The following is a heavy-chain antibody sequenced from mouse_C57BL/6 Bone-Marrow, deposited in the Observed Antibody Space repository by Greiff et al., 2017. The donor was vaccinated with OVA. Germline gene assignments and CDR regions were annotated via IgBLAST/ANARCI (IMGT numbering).Heavy chain of an antibody. J-gene: IGHJ4*01. CDR2: IDPSDSYT. Sequence: QVQLQQPGAELVRPGTSVKLSCKASGYTFTSYWMHWVKQRPGQGLEWIGVIDPSDSYTNYNQKFKGKATLTVDTSSSTAYMQLSSLTSEDSAVYYCAREQLRFLYYAMDYWGQGTSVTVSS. CDR3: AREQLRFLYYAMDY. D-gene: IGHD3-2*02. CDR1: GYTFTSYW. V-gene: IGHV1-59*01.